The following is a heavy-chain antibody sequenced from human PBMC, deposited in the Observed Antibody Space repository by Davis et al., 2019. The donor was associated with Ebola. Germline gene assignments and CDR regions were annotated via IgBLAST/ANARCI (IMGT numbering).Heavy chain of an antibody. V-gene: IGHV4-30-2*01. Sequence: LRLSCAVSGGSISRGGYSWSSIRQPPGKGQVWIGYIYHSGSTYYNPSLKSRVTISVDRSKNQFSLKLSSVTAADTAVYYCARSPILRYFDWLLSPYYFDYWGQGTLVTVSS. CDR1: GGSISRGGYS. CDR2: IYHSGST. J-gene: IGHJ4*02. D-gene: IGHD3-9*01. CDR3: ARSPILRYFDWLLSPYYFDY.